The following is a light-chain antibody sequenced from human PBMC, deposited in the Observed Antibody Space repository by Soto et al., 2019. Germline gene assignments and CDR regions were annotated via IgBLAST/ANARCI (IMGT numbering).Light chain of an antibody. CDR3: GSYTSINTGV. CDR2: EVS. Sequence: QSALTQPVSVSGSPGQSITISCTGTSSDVGGYNYVSWYQQHPGKAPKVMIYEVSNRPSGVSNRFSGSKSGNTASLTISGLQAEDEADYYCGSYTSINTGVFGTGTKLTVL. CDR1: SSDVGGYNY. V-gene: IGLV2-14*01. J-gene: IGLJ1*01.